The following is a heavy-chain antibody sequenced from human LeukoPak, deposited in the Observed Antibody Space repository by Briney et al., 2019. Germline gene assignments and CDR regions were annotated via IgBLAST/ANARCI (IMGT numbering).Heavy chain of an antibody. Sequence: GGSLRLSCAASGFTFTNAWMSWVRQAPGKGLEWVGRIRSKTNGGTTDYAAPVKGRFSISRDDSTNTVYLRMNNLKTEDTALYYCTTDSSGYFYFDYWGQGTLVTVSS. CDR1: GFTFTNAW. V-gene: IGHV3-15*01. D-gene: IGHD3-22*01. CDR2: IRSKTNGGTT. J-gene: IGHJ4*02. CDR3: TTDSSGYFYFDY.